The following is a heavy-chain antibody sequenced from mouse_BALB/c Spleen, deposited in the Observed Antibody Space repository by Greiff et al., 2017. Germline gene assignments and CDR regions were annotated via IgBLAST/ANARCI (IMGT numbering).Heavy chain of an antibody. CDR1: GYTFTSYW. Sequence: VKLLESGAELARPGASVKLSCKASGYTFTSYWMQWVKQRPGQGLEWIGAIYPGDGDTRYTQKFKGKATLTADKSSSTAYMQLSSLASEDSAVYYCARRTGTGFAYWGQGTLVTVSA. CDR3: ARRTGTGFAY. J-gene: IGHJ3*01. D-gene: IGHD4-1*01. CDR2: IYPGDGDT. V-gene: IGHV1-87*01.